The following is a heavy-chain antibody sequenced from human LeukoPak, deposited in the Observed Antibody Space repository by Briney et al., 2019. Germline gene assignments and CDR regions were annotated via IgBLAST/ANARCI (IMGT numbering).Heavy chain of an antibody. D-gene: IGHD6-13*01. Sequence: GGSLRLSCAASGFSFSSYEMTWVRQAPGKGLEWVSFISSSGSGKNYADSVKGRFTISRDNAKNSLYLQVNSLRAEDTAVYYCARPTIAAAGNFEYWGQGTLVTVSS. CDR3: ARPTIAAAGNFEY. CDR2: ISSSGSGK. J-gene: IGHJ4*02. V-gene: IGHV3-48*03. CDR1: GFSFSSYE.